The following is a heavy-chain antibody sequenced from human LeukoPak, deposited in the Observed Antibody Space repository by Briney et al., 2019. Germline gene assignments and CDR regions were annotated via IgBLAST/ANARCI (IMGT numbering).Heavy chain of an antibody. CDR3: TRGRFVIEGSPKY. V-gene: IGHV3-11*01. CDR2: ISSSGSAI. CDR1: GFTFSDYY. Sequence: GGSLRRSCAASGFTFSDYYMSWICQAPGKGLELVSYISSSGSAIYYADSVKGRFTMSRDNAKSSLYLQMNSLIADYSAVYSCTRGRFVIEGSPKYWGRGALVTVSS. J-gene: IGHJ4*02.